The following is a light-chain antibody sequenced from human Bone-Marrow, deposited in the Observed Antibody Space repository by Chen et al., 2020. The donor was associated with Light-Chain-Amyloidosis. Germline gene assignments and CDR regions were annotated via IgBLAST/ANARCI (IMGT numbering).Light chain of an antibody. V-gene: IGLV2-14*03. J-gene: IGLJ2*01. Sequence: QSALTQPASVSESPGQSITISCTGTTSDVGAYDYVSWYQQHPGQAPKLIIHDVSNRPSGVSDRFSGSKSDNTASLPISGLQAEDEADYYCSSYTSTYTVLFGGGTKLTVL. CDR3: SSYTSTYTVL. CDR2: DVS. CDR1: TSDVGAYDY.